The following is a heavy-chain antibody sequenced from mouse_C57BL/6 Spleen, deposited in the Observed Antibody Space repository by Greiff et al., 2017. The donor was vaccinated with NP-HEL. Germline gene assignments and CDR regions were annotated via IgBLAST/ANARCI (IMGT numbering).Heavy chain of an antibody. D-gene: IGHD2-3*01. V-gene: IGHV5-16*01. Sequence: VQLKESEGGLVQPGSSMKLSCTASGFTFSDYYMAWVRQVPEKGLEWVANINYDGSSTYYLDSLKSRFIISRDNAKNILYLQMSSLKSEDTATYYCARDGPRGYYDYWGQGTTLTVSS. CDR1: GFTFSDYY. J-gene: IGHJ2*01. CDR2: INYDGSST. CDR3: ARDGPRGYYDY.